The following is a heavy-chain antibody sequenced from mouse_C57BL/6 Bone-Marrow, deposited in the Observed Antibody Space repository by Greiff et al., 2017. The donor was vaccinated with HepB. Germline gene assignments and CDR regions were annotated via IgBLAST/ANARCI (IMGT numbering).Heavy chain of an antibody. J-gene: IGHJ3*01. CDR3: ARSRYYGPFAY. CDR2: IYPGSGNT. Sequence: QVQLKESGAELVRPGASVKLSCKASGYTFTDYYINWVKQSPGQGLEWIARIYPGSGNTYYNEKFKGKATLTAEKSSSTAYMQLSSLTSEDSAVYFCARSRYYGPFAYWGQGTLVTVSA. D-gene: IGHD1-1*01. V-gene: IGHV1-76*01. CDR1: GYTFTDYY.